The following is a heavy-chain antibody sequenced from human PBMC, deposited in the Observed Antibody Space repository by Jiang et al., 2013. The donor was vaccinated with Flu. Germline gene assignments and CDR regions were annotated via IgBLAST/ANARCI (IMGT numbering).Heavy chain of an antibody. CDR3: TRRVHRMGAWFDP. Sequence: GAEVKKPGESLRISCQGSGYSFTNYWIAWVRQMPGEGLEWMGIISGGNSDTRYSPSFQGQVTFSVDQSITTAYLQWSSLKASDTAMYYRTRRVHRMGAWFDPWGQGTLVTVSS. CDR1: GYSFTNYW. CDR2: ISGGNSDT. D-gene: IGHD3-16*01. J-gene: IGHJ5*02. V-gene: IGHV5-51*03.